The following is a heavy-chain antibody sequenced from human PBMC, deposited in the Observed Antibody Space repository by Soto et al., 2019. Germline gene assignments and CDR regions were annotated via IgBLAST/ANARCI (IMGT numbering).Heavy chain of an antibody. CDR1: GYTFTSYY. V-gene: IGHV1-46*01. CDR2: INPSGGST. CDR3: ARDSGDIVVVVAANYMDV. Sequence: ASLKVSCKASGYTFTSYYMHWVRQAPGQGLEWMGIINPSGGSTSYAQKFQGRVTMTRDTSTSTVYMELSSLRSEDTAVYYCARDSGDIVVVVAANYMDVWGKGTTVTVSS. D-gene: IGHD2-15*01. J-gene: IGHJ6*03.